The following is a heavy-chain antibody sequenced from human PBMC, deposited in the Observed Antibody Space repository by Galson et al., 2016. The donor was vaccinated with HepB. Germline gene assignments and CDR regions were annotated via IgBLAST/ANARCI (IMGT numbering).Heavy chain of an antibody. D-gene: IGHD4-23*01. J-gene: IGHJ5*02. CDR3: GRDHSVVLTTAYNWFDP. V-gene: IGHV3-74*01. Sequence: SLRLSCAASGFAFSSHWMHWVRQDLGKGLVWVSRINSDGTISNYANSVKGRFTFSRDNAKNTLYLQMNSLRVEDTAVYYCGRDHSVVLTTAYNWFDPWGQGTLVTVSS. CDR1: GFAFSSHW. CDR2: INSDGTIS.